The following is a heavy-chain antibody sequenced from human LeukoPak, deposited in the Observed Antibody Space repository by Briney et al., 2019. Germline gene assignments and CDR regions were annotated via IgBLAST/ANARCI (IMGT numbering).Heavy chain of an antibody. CDR3: AREEMRYIVVVPASSLDY. Sequence: GGSLRLSCAASGFTFSSYAMSWVRQAPGKGLGWVSAITTTGGTTYYADSVRGRFTISRDNAKNSLYLQMNSLRAEDTAVYYCAREEMRYIVVVPASSLDYWGQGTLVTVSS. CDR2: ITTTGGTT. V-gene: IGHV3-23*01. J-gene: IGHJ4*02. D-gene: IGHD2-2*01. CDR1: GFTFSSYA.